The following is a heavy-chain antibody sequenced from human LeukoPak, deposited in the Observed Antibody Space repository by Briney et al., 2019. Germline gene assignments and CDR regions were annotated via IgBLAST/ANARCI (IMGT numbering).Heavy chain of an antibody. CDR2: IYHSGST. V-gene: IGHV4-38-2*02. J-gene: IGHJ4*02. CDR3: AGIVVVPAARGGVDY. Sequence: SETLCLTCTVSGYSISSGYYWGWIRQPPGKGLEWIGSIYHSGSTYYNPSLKSRVTISVDTSKNQFSLKLSSVTAADTAVYYCAGIVVVPAARGGVDYWGQGTLVTVSS. D-gene: IGHD2-2*01. CDR1: GYSISSGYY.